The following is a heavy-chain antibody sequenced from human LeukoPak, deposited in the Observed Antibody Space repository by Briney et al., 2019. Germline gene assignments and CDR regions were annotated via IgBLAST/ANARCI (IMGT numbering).Heavy chain of an antibody. V-gene: IGHV3-11*06. CDR3: ARDQFLRAAAGNPYY. D-gene: IGHD6-13*01. CDR2: ISSSSSYT. J-gene: IGHJ4*02. CDR1: GFTFSDYY. Sequence: SGGSLRLSCAASGFTFSDYYMRWLRQAPGKGLEWISYISSSSSYTNYADSVKGRFTISRDNAKNSLYLQMNSLRAEDTAVYYCARDQFLRAAAGNPYYWGQRTLVTVSS.